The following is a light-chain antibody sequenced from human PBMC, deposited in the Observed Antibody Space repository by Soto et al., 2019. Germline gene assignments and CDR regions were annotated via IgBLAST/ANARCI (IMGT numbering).Light chain of an antibody. CDR3: SSYTSSSTGV. V-gene: IGLV2-14*01. CDR2: DVS. CDR1: SSDVGDYNY. J-gene: IGLJ1*01. Sequence: QSALTQPASVSGSPGQSITISCTGTSSDVGDYNYVSWYQQHPGKAPKLMIYDVSNRPSGVSNRFSGSKSGNTASLTTSGLQAEDEADYYCSSYTSSSTGVFGTGTKLTVL.